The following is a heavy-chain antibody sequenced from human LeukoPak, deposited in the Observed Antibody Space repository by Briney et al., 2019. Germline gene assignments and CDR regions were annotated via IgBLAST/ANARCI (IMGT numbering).Heavy chain of an antibody. Sequence: GGSLRLSCAASGFTFSNYGMHWVRQAPGKGLEWVAFIRYDGSNKYYADSVKGRFTISRDNAKNSLYLQMNSLRAEDTAVYYCARRYVSWFDPWGQGTLVTVSS. J-gene: IGHJ5*02. CDR3: ARRYVSWFDP. D-gene: IGHD3-16*01. V-gene: IGHV3-30*02. CDR2: IRYDGSNK. CDR1: GFTFSNYG.